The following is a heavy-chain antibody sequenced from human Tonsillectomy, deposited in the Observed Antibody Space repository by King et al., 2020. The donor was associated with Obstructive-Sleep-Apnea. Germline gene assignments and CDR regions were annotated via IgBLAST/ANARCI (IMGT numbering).Heavy chain of an antibody. CDR2: IYYSGST. CDR1: GGSISSSSYY. V-gene: IGHV4-39*07. J-gene: IGHJ6*02. CDR3: AREGDIVVVPAANMDV. D-gene: IGHD2-2*01. Sequence: LQLQESGPGLVKPSETLSLTCTVSGGSISSSSYYWGWIRQPPGKGLEWIGSIYYSGSTYYNPSLKSRVTISVDTSKNQFSLKLCSVTAADTAVYYCAREGDIVVVPAANMDVWGQGTTVTVSS.